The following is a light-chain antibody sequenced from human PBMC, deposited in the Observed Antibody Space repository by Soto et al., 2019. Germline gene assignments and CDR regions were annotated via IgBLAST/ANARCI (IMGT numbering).Light chain of an antibody. V-gene: IGKV1-39*01. CDR1: QSISNY. CDR2: AAS. J-gene: IGKJ1*01. CDR3: QQSYSTPWT. Sequence: DLQMTQSPSSLSASVGDRVTITCRASQSISNYLSWYQQKPGKAPKLLIYAASSLRSGVSSRFSGSGSGTDFTLTISSLQPEDFATYYCQQSYSTPWTFGQGTKVEIK.